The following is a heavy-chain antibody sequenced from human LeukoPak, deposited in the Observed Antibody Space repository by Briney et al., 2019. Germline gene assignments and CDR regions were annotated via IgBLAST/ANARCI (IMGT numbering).Heavy chain of an antibody. V-gene: IGHV3-53*01. Sequence: GGSLRLSCAASGFTFSSYSMNWVRQAPGKGLEWVSVIYSGGSTYYADSVKGRFTISRDNSKNTLYLQMNSLRAEDTAVYYCASGGYRSSTSCYATLGFDYWGQGTLVTVSS. J-gene: IGHJ4*02. CDR1: GFTFSSYS. D-gene: IGHD2-2*01. CDR2: IYSGGST. CDR3: ASGGYRSSTSCYATLGFDY.